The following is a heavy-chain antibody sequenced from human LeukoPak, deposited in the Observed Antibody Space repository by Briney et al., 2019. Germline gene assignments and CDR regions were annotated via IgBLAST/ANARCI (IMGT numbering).Heavy chain of an antibody. CDR3: ARDRVGATTYYGMDV. D-gene: IGHD1-26*01. V-gene: IGHV3-33*01. CDR1: GFTFSSYG. J-gene: IGHJ6*02. Sequence: GGSLRLSCAASGFTFSSYGMHWVRQAPGKGLEWVVVIWYDGSNKYYADSVKGRFTISRDNSKNTLYLQMNSLRAEDTAVYYCARDRVGATTYYGMDVWGQGTTVTVSS. CDR2: IWYDGSNK.